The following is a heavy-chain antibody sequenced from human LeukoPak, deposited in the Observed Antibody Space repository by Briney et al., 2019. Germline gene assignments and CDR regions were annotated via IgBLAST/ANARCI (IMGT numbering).Heavy chain of an antibody. CDR3: SRLITVFGVVDSRHFEY. Sequence: SVKVSCKASGGTFSSYAISWVRQAPGQGLEWMGGIIPIFGTANYAQKFQGRVTITADESTSTAYMELSSLRSEDTAVYYCSRLITVFGVVDSRHFEYWGQGTLVTVSS. CDR1: GGTFSSYA. CDR2: IIPIFGTA. D-gene: IGHD3-3*01. V-gene: IGHV1-69*01. J-gene: IGHJ4*02.